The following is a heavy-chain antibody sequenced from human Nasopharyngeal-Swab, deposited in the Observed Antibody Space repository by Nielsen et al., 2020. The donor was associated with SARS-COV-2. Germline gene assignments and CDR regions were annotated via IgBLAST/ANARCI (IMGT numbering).Heavy chain of an antibody. J-gene: IGHJ4*02. CDR2: IYPGDSDT. CDR3: ARSGRFEGKGDFDY. CDR1: GYSFTSYW. Sequence: GESLKISCKGSGYSFTSYWIGWVRQMPGKGLEWMGIIYPGDSDTRYTSSFQGQVIISADKSNSTAYLQWSSLKASDTAKYYCARSGRFEGKGDFDYWGQGTLVTVSS. V-gene: IGHV5-51*01. D-gene: IGHD3-10*01.